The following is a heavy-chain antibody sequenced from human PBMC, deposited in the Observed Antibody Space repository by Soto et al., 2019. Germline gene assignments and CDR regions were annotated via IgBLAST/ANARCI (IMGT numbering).Heavy chain of an antibody. CDR2: IKQDGSEK. V-gene: IGHV3-7*03. D-gene: IGHD2-21*02. Sequence: PGGSLRLSCAASGFSFSSYWMSWVRQAPGKGLEWVANIKQDGSEKYCVDSVKGRFTISRDNAKNSLYLQMNSLRAEDTAVYYCARARRRDLLVTAFYYYYGLDVWGQGTAVTVSS. CDR3: ARARRRDLLVTAFYYYYGLDV. J-gene: IGHJ6*02. CDR1: GFSFSSYW.